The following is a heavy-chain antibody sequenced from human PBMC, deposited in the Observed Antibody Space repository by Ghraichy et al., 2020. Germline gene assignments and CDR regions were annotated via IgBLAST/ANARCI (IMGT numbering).Heavy chain of an antibody. CDR3: ARVIPWGAFDI. J-gene: IGHJ3*02. V-gene: IGHV3-74*01. CDR1: GFTFSSYW. D-gene: IGHD3-16*01. Sequence: GGSLRLSCAASGFTFSSYWMHWVRQAPGKGQVWVSRINSDGSSTSYADSVKGRFTISRDNAKNTLYLQMNSLRAEDTAVYYCARVIPWGAFDIWGQGTMVTVSS. CDR2: INSDGSST.